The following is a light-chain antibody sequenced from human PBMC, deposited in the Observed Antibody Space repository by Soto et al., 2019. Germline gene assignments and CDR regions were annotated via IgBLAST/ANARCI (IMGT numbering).Light chain of an antibody. CDR2: AAS. CDR3: QQVNSFTST. Sequence: CTESPTCVSASVGRSITITCRASQGISSHLAWYQKKPGKDPQLLIYAASTLQTGVPSRFSRGGSGTDFNLTLSRLQTEDSATYECQQVNSFTSTFGQGTRVEIK. J-gene: IGKJ5*01. V-gene: IGKV1-9*01. CDR1: QGISSH.